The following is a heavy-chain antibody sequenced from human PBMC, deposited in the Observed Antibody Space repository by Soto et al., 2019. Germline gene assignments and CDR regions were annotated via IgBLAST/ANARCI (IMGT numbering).Heavy chain of an antibody. J-gene: IGHJ4*02. CDR2: ISYDGSNK. V-gene: IGHV3-30-3*01. Sequence: AGGSLRLSCAASGFTFSSYTMHWVRQAPGKGLEWVAVISYDGSNKYYADSVKGRFTISRDNSKNTLYLQMNSLRAEDTAVYYCARGTYGFDCWGQGTLVTVSS. CDR1: GFTFSSYT. D-gene: IGHD3-10*01. CDR3: ARGTYGFDC.